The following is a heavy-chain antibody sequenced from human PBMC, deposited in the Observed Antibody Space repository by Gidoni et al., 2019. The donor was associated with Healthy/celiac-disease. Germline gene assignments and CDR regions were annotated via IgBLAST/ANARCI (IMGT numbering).Heavy chain of an antibody. Sequence: EVQMVESGGGMVKPGGSLKLACAASGFLFSCYAMHWVRQASGKGLGWVGRIITKANSDATAYAASVKGRFTISRDDSKNTSYLQMNSLKTEDTAVYYCTTHYYYDSSGYYYGLDYWGQGTLVTVSS. CDR3: TTHYYYDSSGYYYGLDY. V-gene: IGHV3-73*01. CDR1: GFLFSCYA. CDR2: IITKANSDAT. J-gene: IGHJ4*02. D-gene: IGHD3-22*01.